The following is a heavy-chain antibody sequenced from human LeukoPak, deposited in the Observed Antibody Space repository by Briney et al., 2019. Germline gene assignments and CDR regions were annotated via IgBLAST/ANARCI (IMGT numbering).Heavy chain of an antibody. V-gene: IGHV1-8*01. D-gene: IGHD3-10*01. CDR1: GYTFTSYD. CDR2: MNPNNGNT. Sequence: GASVTVSCKASGYTFTSYDISWVRQATGQGLEWMGWMNPNNGNTGYAQKFQGRVTMTRNTSISTAYMELSSLRSEDTAVYYCARRGITMVRGARHWFDPWGQGTLVTVSS. CDR3: ARRGITMVRGARHWFDP. J-gene: IGHJ5*02.